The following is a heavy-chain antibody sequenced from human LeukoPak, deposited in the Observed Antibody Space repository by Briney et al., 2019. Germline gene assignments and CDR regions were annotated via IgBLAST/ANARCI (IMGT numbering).Heavy chain of an antibody. CDR2: IKSKNDGGKK. J-gene: IGHJ4*02. CDR1: GFTFSNAW. D-gene: IGHD3-10*01. V-gene: IGHV3-15*01. Sequence: GGSLRLSCAASGFTFSNAWMSWVRQAPGKGLECVGRIKSKNDGGKKDYAAPVKSRFTISRDDSKHPLYLQMNSLNTEDTVVYYCTTDLGIMARGVRAFDYWGQGTLVTVSS. CDR3: TTDLGIMARGVRAFDY.